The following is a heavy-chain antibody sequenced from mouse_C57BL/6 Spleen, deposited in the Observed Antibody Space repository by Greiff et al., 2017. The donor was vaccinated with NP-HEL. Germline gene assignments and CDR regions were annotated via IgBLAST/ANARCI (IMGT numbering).Heavy chain of an antibody. J-gene: IGHJ4*01. CDR1: GFTFSSYG. Sequence: EVHLVESGGDLVKPGGSLKLSCAASGFTFSSYGMSWVRQTPDKRLEWVATISSGGSYTYYPDSVKGRFTISRDNAKNTLYLQMSSLKSEDTAMYYCARHGDDYWGQGTSVTVSS. CDR3: ARHGDDY. V-gene: IGHV5-6*01. CDR2: ISSGGSYT.